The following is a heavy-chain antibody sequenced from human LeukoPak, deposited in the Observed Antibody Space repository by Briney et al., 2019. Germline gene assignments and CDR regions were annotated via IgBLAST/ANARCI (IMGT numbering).Heavy chain of an antibody. CDR1: GYTFTSYY. V-gene: IGHV1-46*01. CDR2: INPSGGST. D-gene: IGHD5-12*01. J-gene: IGHJ4*02. Sequence: GSVKVSCEASGYTFTSYYMHWVRQAPGQGLEWMGIINPSGGSTSYAQTFQGRVTMTRDTSTSTLYMELSSLRSEDTAVYYCARGEGYRVGAWWYFDYWGQGTLVTVSS. CDR3: ARGEGYRVGAWWYFDY.